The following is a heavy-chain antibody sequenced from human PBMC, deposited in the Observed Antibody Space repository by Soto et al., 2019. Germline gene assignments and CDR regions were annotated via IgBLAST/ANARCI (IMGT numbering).Heavy chain of an antibody. V-gene: IGHV1-8*01. CDR1: GYTFTSYG. CDR3: ARYGQIVVGPAADYGMDV. Sequence: WASVKVSCKASGYTFTSYGINWVRQATGQGLEWMGWMNPNSGNTGYAQKFQGRVTMTRNTSISTAYMELRSLRSEDTAVYYCARYGQIVVGPAADYGMDVWGQGTTVTVSS. J-gene: IGHJ6*02. D-gene: IGHD2-2*01. CDR2: MNPNSGNT.